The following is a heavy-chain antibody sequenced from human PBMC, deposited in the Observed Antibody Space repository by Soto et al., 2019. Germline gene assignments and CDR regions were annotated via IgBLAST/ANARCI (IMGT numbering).Heavy chain of an antibody. Sequence: GGSLRLSCAASGFTFSSYAMHWVRQAPGKGLEWVAVISYDGSNKYYADSVKGRFTISRDNSKNTLYLQMNSLRAEDTAVYYCARVPNVAGDYWGQGTLVTVSS. V-gene: IGHV3-30-3*01. CDR1: GFTFSSYA. D-gene: IGHD2-2*01. CDR3: ARVPNVAGDY. J-gene: IGHJ4*02. CDR2: ISYDGSNK.